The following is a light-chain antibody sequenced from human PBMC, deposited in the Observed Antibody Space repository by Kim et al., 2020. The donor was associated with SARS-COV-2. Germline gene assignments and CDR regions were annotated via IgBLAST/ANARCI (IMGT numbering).Light chain of an antibody. CDR1: KLGDKY. CDR2: QDT. CDR3: QAWDSSTAV. V-gene: IGLV3-1*01. Sequence: VSPGQTASITCSGDKLGDKYSCWYQQKPGQSPVLVIYQDTKRPSGIPERFSGSNSGNTATLTISGTQAMDEADYYCQAWDSSTAVFGGGTQLTVL. J-gene: IGLJ3*02.